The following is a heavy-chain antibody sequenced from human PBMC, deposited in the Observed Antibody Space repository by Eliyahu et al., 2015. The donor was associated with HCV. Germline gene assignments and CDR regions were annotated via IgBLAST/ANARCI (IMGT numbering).Heavy chain of an antibody. CDR1: GXTFSNYS. Sequence: VQLVESGGRLVKPGGSLRXSCAVSGXTFSNYSMTWVRQAPGKGLEWVSSISGGSEYIYYRDSVKGRFTISRDNAKNSLYLQMSSLRAEDTAVYYCSSGLSSWGQGTLVTVSS. D-gene: IGHD2/OR15-2a*01. CDR2: ISGGSEYI. V-gene: IGHV3-21*01. CDR3: SSGLSS. J-gene: IGHJ5*02.